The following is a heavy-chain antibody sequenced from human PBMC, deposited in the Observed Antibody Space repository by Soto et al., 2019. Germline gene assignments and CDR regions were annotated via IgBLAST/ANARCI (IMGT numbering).Heavy chain of an antibody. D-gene: IGHD3-9*01. CDR1: GYSFTGHY. Sequence: ASVKVSCKASGYSFTGHYMQWVRQAPGHGLEWMGLINPNSGGTNYAQKFQGRVTMTRDTSISTAYMELSRLRSDDTAVYYCARAPYLGLTGYYNDWFDPWGQGTLVTVSS. CDR2: INPNSGGT. CDR3: ARAPYLGLTGYYNDWFDP. J-gene: IGHJ5*02. V-gene: IGHV1-2*02.